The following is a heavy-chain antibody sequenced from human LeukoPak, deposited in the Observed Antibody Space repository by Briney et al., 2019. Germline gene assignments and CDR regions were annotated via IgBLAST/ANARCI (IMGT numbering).Heavy chain of an antibody. V-gene: IGHV3-23*01. J-gene: IGHJ4*02. CDR2: IGAGGTFT. Sequence: PGGSLRLSCTASGFTFSSYAMNWVRQAPGKGLEWVSGIGAGGTFTYYADSVKGRFTISRDNSKNTVYLQMNSLRAEDTAVYYCARGETSSYDYWGQGTLVTVSS. D-gene: IGHD2-2*01. CDR3: ARGETSSYDY. CDR1: GFTFSSYA.